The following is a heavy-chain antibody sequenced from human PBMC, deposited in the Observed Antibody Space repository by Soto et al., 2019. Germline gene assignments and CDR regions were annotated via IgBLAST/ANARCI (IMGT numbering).Heavy chain of an antibody. CDR3: ASALTMATITGYFDL. J-gene: IGHJ2*01. CDR1: GGTFSSYA. Sequence: QVQLVQSGAEVKKPGSSVKVSCKASGGTFSSYAISWVRQAPGQGLEWMGGIIPIFGTANYAQKFQGRVTITADESTSTAYMELSSLRSEDTAVYYCASALTMATITGYFDLWGRGTLVTVSS. V-gene: IGHV1-69*01. CDR2: IIPIFGTA. D-gene: IGHD5-12*01.